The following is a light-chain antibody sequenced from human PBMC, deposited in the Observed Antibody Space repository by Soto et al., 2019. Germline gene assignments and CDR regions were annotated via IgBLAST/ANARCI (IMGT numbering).Light chain of an antibody. CDR2: KAS. V-gene: IGKV1-5*03. J-gene: IGKJ1*01. CDR3: QQYNSYSPT. Sequence: DIQMTQSPSPLSGSVGDRVTITCRASQTTSSWLAWYQQKPGKAPKLLIYKASTLKSGVPSRFSGSGSGTEFTLTISSLQPDDFATYYCQQYNSYSPTFGQGTKVDIK. CDR1: QTTSSW.